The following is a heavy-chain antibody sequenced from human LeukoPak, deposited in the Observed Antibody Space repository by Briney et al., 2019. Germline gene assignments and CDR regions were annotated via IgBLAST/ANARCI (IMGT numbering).Heavy chain of an antibody. V-gene: IGHV4-4*07. D-gene: IGHD2-21*01. CDR3: ARDAYGGNGY. Sequence: SETLSLTCTVSGGSISSYYWSWIRQPAGKGLEWIGRIDFSGSTNYNPSLKSRVTMSVDTSNNQFSLKLTSVTAADTAMYYCARDAYGGNGYWGQGTLVTVSS. CDR1: GGSISSYY. J-gene: IGHJ4*02. CDR2: IDFSGST.